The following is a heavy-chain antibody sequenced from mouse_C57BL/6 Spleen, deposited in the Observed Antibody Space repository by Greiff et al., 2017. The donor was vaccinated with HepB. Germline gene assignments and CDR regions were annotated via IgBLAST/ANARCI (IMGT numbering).Heavy chain of an antibody. CDR1: GYAFSSYW. D-gene: IGHD2-4*01. Sequence: QVQLKESGAELVKPGASVKISCKASGYAFSSYWMNWVKQRPGKGLEWIGQIYPGDGDTNYNGKFKGKATLTADKSSSTAYMQLSSLTSEDSAVYFCARSGIYYDYERYYFDYWGQGTTLTVSS. CDR3: ARSGIYYDYERYYFDY. J-gene: IGHJ2*01. V-gene: IGHV1-80*01. CDR2: IYPGDGDT.